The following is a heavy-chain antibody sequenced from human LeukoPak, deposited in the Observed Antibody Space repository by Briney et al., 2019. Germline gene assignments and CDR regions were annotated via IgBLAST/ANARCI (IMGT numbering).Heavy chain of an antibody. D-gene: IGHD3-10*01. Sequence: GGSLRLSCAASGFTLSSYWMSWVRQALGKGLEWVANIKEDGSEKYYVDSVKGRFTISRDNAKNSLYLHMNSLTAEDTAMYYCARDWVAGVPFDAFDIWGQGTMVSVSS. CDR2: IKEDGSEK. CDR3: ARDWVAGVPFDAFDI. J-gene: IGHJ3*02. CDR1: GFTLSSYW. V-gene: IGHV3-7*05.